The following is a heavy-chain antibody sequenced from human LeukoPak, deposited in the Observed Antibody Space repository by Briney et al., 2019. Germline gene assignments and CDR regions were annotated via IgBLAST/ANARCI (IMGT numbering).Heavy chain of an antibody. CDR2: ISYDGSNK. CDR3: ATHTYDFADAADY. V-gene: IGHV3-30*04. J-gene: IGHJ4*02. CDR1: GFSFGDYC. D-gene: IGHD3-3*01. Sequence: GGSLRLSCTASGFSFGDYCMSWVRQAPGKGLEWVAVISYDGSNKYYADSVKGRFTISRDNSKNTLYLQMNSLRAEDTAVYYCATHTYDFADAADYWGQGTLVTVSS.